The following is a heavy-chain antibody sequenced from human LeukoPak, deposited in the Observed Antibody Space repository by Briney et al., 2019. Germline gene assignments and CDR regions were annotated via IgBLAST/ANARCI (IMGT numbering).Heavy chain of an antibody. V-gene: IGHV4-59*08. CDR3: ARLTWDTAMIRYYFDY. Sequence: SETLSLTCTVSGGSISGYYCTWIRQPPGKGLEWIGYIYYSGTTNYNPSLKSRVTISVDTSKNQFSLKLSSVTAADTAVYYCARLTWDTAMIRYYFDYWGQGTLVTVSS. D-gene: IGHD5-18*01. CDR2: IYYSGTT. CDR1: GGSISGYY. J-gene: IGHJ4*02.